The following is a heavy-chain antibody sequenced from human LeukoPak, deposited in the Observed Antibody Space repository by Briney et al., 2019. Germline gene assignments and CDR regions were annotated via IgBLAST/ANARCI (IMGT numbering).Heavy chain of an antibody. CDR1: GGSFSGYY. CDR3: ARGPGIAVAGTGNFGY. V-gene: IGHV4-34*01. Sequence: SETLSLTCAVYGGSFSGYYWSWIRQPPGKGLEWIGEINHSGSTKYNPSLKSRVTISVDTSKNQFSLKLSSVTAADTAVYYCARGPGIAVAGTGNFGYWGQGTLVTVSS. D-gene: IGHD6-19*01. J-gene: IGHJ4*02. CDR2: INHSGST.